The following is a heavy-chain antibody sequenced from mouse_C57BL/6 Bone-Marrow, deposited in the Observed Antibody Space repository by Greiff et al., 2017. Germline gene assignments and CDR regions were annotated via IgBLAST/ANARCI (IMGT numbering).Heavy chain of an antibody. V-gene: IGHV1-50*01. D-gene: IGHD1-3*01. J-gene: IGHJ4*01. CDR2: IDPSDSYT. Sequence: QVQLQQPGAELVKPGASVKLSCKASGYTFTSYWMQWVKQRPGQGLEWIGEIDPSDSYTNYNQKFKGKATLTVDTTSSTAYLQLSSLISEDSAVYYCARESYAMEYWGQGTSVTVSS. CDR3: ARESYAMEY. CDR1: GYTFTSYW.